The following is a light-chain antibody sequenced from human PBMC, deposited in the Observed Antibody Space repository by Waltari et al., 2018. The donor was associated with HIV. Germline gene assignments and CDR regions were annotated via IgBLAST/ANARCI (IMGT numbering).Light chain of an antibody. CDR2: EVS. J-gene: IGLJ2*01. V-gene: IGLV2-14*01. CDR3: SSYTSISTLGGV. Sequence: QSALTQPASVSGSPGQSITISCTGTSSDVGGYNYVSWYQQLPGKAPKLMIYEVSNRPSGVSNRFSGSKSGNTASLTISGLQAEDEADYYCSSYTSISTLGGVFGGGTKLTVL. CDR1: SSDVGGYNY.